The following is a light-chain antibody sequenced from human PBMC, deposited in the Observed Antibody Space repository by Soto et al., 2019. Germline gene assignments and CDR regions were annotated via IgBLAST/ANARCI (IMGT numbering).Light chain of an antibody. CDR2: AAS. CDR3: QQLNSYST. CDR1: QGISSY. J-gene: IGKJ5*01. V-gene: IGKV1-9*01. Sequence: DIQLTQSPSFLSASVGDRVTITCRASQGISSYLAWYQQKPGKAPKLLIYAASTLQSGVPSRFSGSGSGTDFTLTISSLQPEDFETYYCQQLNSYSTFGRGTRLEIK.